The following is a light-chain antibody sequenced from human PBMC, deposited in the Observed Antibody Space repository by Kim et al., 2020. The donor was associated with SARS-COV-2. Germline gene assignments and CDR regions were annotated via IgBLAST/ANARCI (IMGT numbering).Light chain of an antibody. V-gene: IGKV3-20*01. CDR2: GAS. CDR3: QQYGSSPRT. Sequence: EIALTQFPGTLSLSPGESATLSCRASQIVTRNYLAWYQQKPGQAPRLLIYGASSRATGIADRFSGSGSGTDFTLTISRLEPEDFAVYYCQQYGSSPRTFGQGTKVDIK. J-gene: IGKJ1*01. CDR1: QIVTRNY.